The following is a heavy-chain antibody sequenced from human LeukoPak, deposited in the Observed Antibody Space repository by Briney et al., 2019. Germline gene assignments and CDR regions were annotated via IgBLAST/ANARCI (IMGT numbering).Heavy chain of an antibody. CDR3: AKDVGKWESLHFFDY. Sequence: GGSLRLSCAVSGFTLNMYVMNWVRQAPGKGLEWVSSISAGGNTDYADPVKGRFTISRDSSKKTLYLQMNNLRAEDTAVYYCAKDVGKWESLHFFDYWGQGTLVTVSS. V-gene: IGHV3-23*01. CDR1: GFTLNMYV. J-gene: IGHJ4*02. D-gene: IGHD1-26*01. CDR2: ISAGGNT.